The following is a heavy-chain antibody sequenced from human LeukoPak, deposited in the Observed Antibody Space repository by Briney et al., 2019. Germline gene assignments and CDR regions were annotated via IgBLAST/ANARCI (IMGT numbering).Heavy chain of an antibody. Sequence: ASVKVSCKASGYTFTSYGISWVRQAPGQGLEWMGWISAYNGNTNYAQKLQGRVTMPTDTSTSTAYMELRSLRSDDTAVYYCARDGHDFWSGYFYYWGQGTLVTVSS. CDR2: ISAYNGNT. V-gene: IGHV1-18*01. CDR1: GYTFTSYG. J-gene: IGHJ4*02. D-gene: IGHD3-3*01. CDR3: ARDGHDFWSGYFYY.